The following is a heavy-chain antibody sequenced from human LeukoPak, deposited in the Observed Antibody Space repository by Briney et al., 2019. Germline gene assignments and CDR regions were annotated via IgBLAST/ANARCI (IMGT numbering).Heavy chain of an antibody. Sequence: GESLKISCKGSGYSFTSYWISWVRQMPGKGLEWMGRIDPSDSYTNYSPSFQGHVTISADKSISTAYLQWSSLKASDTAMYYCARLGLYCSGGSCHMRDDDYYYYYGMDVWGKGTTVTVSS. CDR3: ARLGLYCSGGSCHMRDDDYYYYYGMDV. D-gene: IGHD2-15*01. CDR1: GYSFTSYW. J-gene: IGHJ6*04. CDR2: IDPSDSYT. V-gene: IGHV5-10-1*01.